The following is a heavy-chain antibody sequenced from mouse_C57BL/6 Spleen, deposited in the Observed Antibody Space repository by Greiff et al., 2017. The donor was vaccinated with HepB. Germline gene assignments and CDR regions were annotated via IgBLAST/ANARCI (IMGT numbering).Heavy chain of an antibody. CDR1: GYAFSSYW. CDR3: ARGDYSNYVSYWYFDV. CDR2: IYPGDGDT. Sequence: QVQLQQSGAELVKPGAPVKISCKASGYAFSSYWMNWVKQRPGKGLEWIGQIYPGDGDTNYNGKFKGKATLTADKSSSTAYMQLSSLTSEDSAVYFCARGDYSNYVSYWYFDVWGTGTTVTVSS. J-gene: IGHJ1*03. D-gene: IGHD2-5*01. V-gene: IGHV1-80*01.